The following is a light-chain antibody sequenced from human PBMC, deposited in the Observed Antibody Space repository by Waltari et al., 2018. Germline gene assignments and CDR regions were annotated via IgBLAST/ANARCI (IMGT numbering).Light chain of an antibody. V-gene: IGLV2-14*03. CDR3: SSFTSASTVGVI. CDR2: DVS. Sequence: QSALTQPASVSGSPGQSIPIPCPGTSSDVGHYNYVSWYQQRPGKAPKLMIYDVSYRPSGISSRFSGSKSGSTASLTIYGLQAEDEADYYCSSFTSASTVGVIFGGGTKLTVL. J-gene: IGLJ2*01. CDR1: SSDVGHYNY.